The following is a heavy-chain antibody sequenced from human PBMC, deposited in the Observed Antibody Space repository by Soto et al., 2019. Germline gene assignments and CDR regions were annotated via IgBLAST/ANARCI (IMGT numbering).Heavy chain of an antibody. CDR2: ISGSGGSA. V-gene: IGHV3-23*01. Sequence: GGSLRLSCAASGFTFSSYAMSWVRQAPGKGLEWVSAISGSGGSAYYADSVKGRFTISRDNSKNTLYLQMNSLRAEDTAVYYCAKDPNRIVVVTAIDYWGQGTLVTVSS. D-gene: IGHD2-21*02. J-gene: IGHJ4*02. CDR1: GFTFSSYA. CDR3: AKDPNRIVVVTAIDY.